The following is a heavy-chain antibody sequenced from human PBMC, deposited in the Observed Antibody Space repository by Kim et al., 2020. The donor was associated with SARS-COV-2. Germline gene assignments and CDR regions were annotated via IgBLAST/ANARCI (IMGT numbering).Heavy chain of an antibody. J-gene: IGHJ4*02. CDR2: INAGNGNT. CDR3: ARARVGATGFDY. Sequence: ASVKVSCKASGYTFTSYAMHWVRQAPGQRLEWMGWINAGNGNTKYSQKFQGRVTITRDTSASTAYMELSSLRSEDTAVYYCARARVGATGFDYWGQGTLVTVSS. D-gene: IGHD1-26*01. CDR1: GYTFTSYA. V-gene: IGHV1-3*01.